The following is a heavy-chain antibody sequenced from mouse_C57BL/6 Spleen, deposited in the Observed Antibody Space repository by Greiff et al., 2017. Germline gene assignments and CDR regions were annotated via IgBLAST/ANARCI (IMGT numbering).Heavy chain of an antibody. Sequence: VQLQQPGTELVKPGASVKLSCKASGYTFTSYWMHWVKQRPGQGLEWIGNINPRNGGTNYNEKFKSKATLTVDKSSSTAYMQLSSLTSEDSAVYYCARSTSRGGYYFDYWGQGTTLTVSS. V-gene: IGHV1-53*01. D-gene: IGHD6-1*01. CDR2: INPRNGGT. J-gene: IGHJ2*01. CDR1: GYTFTSYW. CDR3: ARSTSRGGYYFDY.